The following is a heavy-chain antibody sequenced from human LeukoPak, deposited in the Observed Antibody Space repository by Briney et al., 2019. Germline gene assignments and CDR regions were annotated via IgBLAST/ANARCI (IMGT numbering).Heavy chain of an antibody. J-gene: IGHJ4*02. Sequence: SKTLSLTCTVSGGSINYAYWSWIRLPPGKKLEWIGFVSHTGSTNYNPSLTSRVTISVDTSKNQFSLKLTSVAAADTAIYFCARGKGSNTPFDYWGQGILVTVSS. CDR2: VSHTGST. CDR1: GGSINYAY. CDR3: ARGKGSNTPFDY. V-gene: IGHV4-59*01. D-gene: IGHD2-2*02.